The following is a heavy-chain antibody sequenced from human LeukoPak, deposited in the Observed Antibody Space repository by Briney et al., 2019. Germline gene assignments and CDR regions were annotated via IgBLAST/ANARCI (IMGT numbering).Heavy chain of an antibody. CDR2: ISGSGGST. CDR3: AKVGIAVDGTPRGFDY. J-gene: IGHJ4*02. CDR1: GFTFSSYA. V-gene: IGHV3-23*01. D-gene: IGHD6-19*01. Sequence: QTGGSLRLSCAASGFTFSSYAMSWVRQAPGKGLEWVSAISGSGGSTYYADSVKGRFTISRDNSKNTLYLQMNSLRAEDTAVYYCAKVGIAVDGTPRGFDYWGQGTLVTVSS.